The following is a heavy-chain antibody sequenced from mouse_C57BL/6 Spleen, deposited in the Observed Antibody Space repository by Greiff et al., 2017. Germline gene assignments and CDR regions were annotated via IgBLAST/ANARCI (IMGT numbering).Heavy chain of an antibody. D-gene: IGHD1-1*01. CDR2: INPNNGGT. CDR3: ARLGYYGSSGY. Sequence: VQLQQSGPELVKPGASVKISCKASGYTFTDYYMNWVKQSHGKSLEWIGDINPNNGGTSYNQKFKGKATLTVDKSSSTAYMELRSLTSEDSAVYYCARLGYYGSSGYWGQGTTLTVSS. CDR1: GYTFTDYY. V-gene: IGHV1-26*01. J-gene: IGHJ2*01.